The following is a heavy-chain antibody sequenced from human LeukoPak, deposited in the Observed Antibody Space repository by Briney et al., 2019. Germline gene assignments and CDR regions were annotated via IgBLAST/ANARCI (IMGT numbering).Heavy chain of an antibody. CDR1: GGSISSYY. V-gene: IGHV4-4*07. Sequence: SETLSLTCTVSGGSISSYYWSWIRQPAGEGLEWIGRIYTSGSTNYNPSLKSRVTMSVDTSKNQFSLKLSSVTAADTAVYYCARDQSITMVRGVIITLDGMDVWGQGTTVTVSS. J-gene: IGHJ6*02. CDR3: ARDQSITMVRGVIITLDGMDV. CDR2: IYTSGST. D-gene: IGHD3-10*01.